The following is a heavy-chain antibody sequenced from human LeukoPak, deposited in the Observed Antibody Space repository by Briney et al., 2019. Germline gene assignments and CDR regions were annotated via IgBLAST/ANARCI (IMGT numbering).Heavy chain of an antibody. Sequence: SETLSLTCTVSGGSISSYYWSWIRQPPGKGLEWIGYIYYSGSTNYNPSLKSRVTISVDTSKNQFSLKLSSVTAADTAVYYCARHFSVTTYGDRPMGFDYWGQGTLVTVSS. D-gene: IGHD4-17*01. J-gene: IGHJ4*02. CDR1: GGSISSYY. CDR3: ARHFSVTTYGDRPMGFDY. CDR2: IYYSGST. V-gene: IGHV4-59*01.